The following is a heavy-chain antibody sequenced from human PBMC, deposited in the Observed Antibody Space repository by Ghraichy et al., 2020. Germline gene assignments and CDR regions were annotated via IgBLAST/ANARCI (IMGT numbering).Heavy chain of an antibody. J-gene: IGHJ4*02. CDR1: GFTFSSYD. Sequence: GGSLRLSCAASGFTFSSYDMSWVRQAPGKGLEWVSGISGSGGSTYYADSVKGRFTSSRDNSKNTLYLQINSLRAEDTAVYYCAWRNYYDSRGYYYEYYFDYGGQGTLVTVSS. D-gene: IGHD3-22*01. CDR2: ISGSGGST. CDR3: AWRNYYDSRGYYYEYYFDY. V-gene: IGHV3-23*01.